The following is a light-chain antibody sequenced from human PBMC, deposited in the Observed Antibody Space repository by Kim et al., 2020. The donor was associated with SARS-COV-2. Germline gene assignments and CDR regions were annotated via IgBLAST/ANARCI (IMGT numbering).Light chain of an antibody. CDR3: QQYAYWRA. V-gene: IGKV3-15*01. CDR1: HVISRS. Sequence: SISPGESATLPRSASHVISRSLAWYQPNPGQAPRVLIYGASARATGIPARFIGSGSGTEFTLTISNLQSEDFVVYYCQQYAYWRAFGQGTRLEIK. CDR2: GAS. J-gene: IGKJ5*01.